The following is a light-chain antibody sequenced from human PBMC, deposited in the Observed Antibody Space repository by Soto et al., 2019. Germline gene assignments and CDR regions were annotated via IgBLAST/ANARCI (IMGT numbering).Light chain of an antibody. Sequence: IVMTQSPAPRSVYPGARATLFCRASQSVSHKLAWYQQKPGQAPRLLIYGASSRATGIPDRFSGSGSGTDFTLTISRLETEDFGVYYCQQYATSPPRTFGQGTKVDI. V-gene: IGKV3-20*01. CDR2: GAS. J-gene: IGKJ1*01. CDR3: QQYATSPPRT. CDR1: QSVSHK.